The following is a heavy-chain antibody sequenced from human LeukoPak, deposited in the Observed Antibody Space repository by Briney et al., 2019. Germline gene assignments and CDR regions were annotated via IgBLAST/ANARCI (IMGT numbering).Heavy chain of an antibody. CDR1: GFTFSSYA. CDR2: ISYDGSNK. J-gene: IGHJ4*02. D-gene: IGHD5-24*01. Sequence: GRSLRLSCAASGFTFSSYAMHWVRQAPGKGLEWVAVISYDGSNKYYADSVKGRFTISRDNSKNTLYLQMNSLRAEDTAVYYCARGTIRDGVGEYFDYWGQGTLVTVSS. CDR3: ARGTIRDGVGEYFDY. V-gene: IGHV3-30*14.